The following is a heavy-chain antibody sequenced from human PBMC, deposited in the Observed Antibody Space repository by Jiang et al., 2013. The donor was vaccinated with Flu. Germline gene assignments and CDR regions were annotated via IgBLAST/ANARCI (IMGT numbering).Heavy chain of an antibody. J-gene: IGHJ4*02. CDR1: GDSVSSTNAV. V-gene: IGHV6-1*01. CDR3: ARGSLAGEFDY. D-gene: IGHD6-19*01. CDR2: TYFGSKWFT. Sequence: TLSLTCAISGDSVSSTNAVWNWIRHSPSRGLEWLGRTYFGSKWFTDYAVSVQSRTIINADTSKNQFSLQLHSVTPEDSAAYYCARGSLAGEFDYWGQGILVTV.